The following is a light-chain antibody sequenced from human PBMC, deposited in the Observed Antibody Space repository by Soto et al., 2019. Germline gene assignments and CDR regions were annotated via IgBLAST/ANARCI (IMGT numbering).Light chain of an antibody. CDR2: GNT. CDR1: SSNIGAGYD. Sequence: QSVLTQPPSVSGAPGQTVTISCTGSSSNIGAGYDVHWYQQLPGTAPKLLIYGNTNRPSGVPDRFSVSKSGTSASLAITGLQAEDEADYYCQSYDSSLSGVVFGGGTKVTVL. J-gene: IGLJ2*01. V-gene: IGLV1-40*01. CDR3: QSYDSSLSGVV.